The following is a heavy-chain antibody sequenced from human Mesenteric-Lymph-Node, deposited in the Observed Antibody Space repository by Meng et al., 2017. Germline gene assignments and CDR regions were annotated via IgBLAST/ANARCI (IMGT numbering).Heavy chain of an antibody. J-gene: IGHJ4*02. V-gene: IGHV3-21*01. CDR1: GFTFSSYS. Sequence: GESLKISCAASGFTFSSYSMNWVRQAPGKGLEWVSSISSSSSYIYYADSVKGRFTISRDNAKNSLYLQMNSLRAEDTAVYYCARDYCSGGSCYDYWGQGTLVTVSS. D-gene: IGHD2-15*01. CDR2: ISSSSSYI. CDR3: ARDYCSGGSCYDY.